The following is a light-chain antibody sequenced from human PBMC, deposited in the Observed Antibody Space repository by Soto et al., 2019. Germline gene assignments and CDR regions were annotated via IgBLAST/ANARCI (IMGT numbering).Light chain of an antibody. J-gene: IGLJ1*01. CDR3: QSYDSSLSGYV. Sequence: QAVVTQPPSASGAPGQRVTISCTGSSSNIGAGYDVHWYQQHPGTAPKLLIFGNSNRPSGVPDRFSGSKSGTSASLPITGRQAADEADYYCQSYDSSLSGYVFGTGTKLTVL. CDR2: GNS. V-gene: IGLV1-40*01. CDR1: SSNIGAGYD.